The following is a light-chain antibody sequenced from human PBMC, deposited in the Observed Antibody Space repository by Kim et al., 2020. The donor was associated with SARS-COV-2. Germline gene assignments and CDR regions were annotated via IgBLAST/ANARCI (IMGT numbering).Light chain of an antibody. Sequence: SPGERATLSCRASQSVNSNLAWYQQKPGQAPRLLICGASTRATDIPARFSGSGSGTEFTLTITSLQSEDFAVYYCQQYNNWPPITFGQGTRLEIK. V-gene: IGKV3D-15*01. CDR1: QSVNSN. CDR2: GAS. J-gene: IGKJ5*01. CDR3: QQYNNWPPIT.